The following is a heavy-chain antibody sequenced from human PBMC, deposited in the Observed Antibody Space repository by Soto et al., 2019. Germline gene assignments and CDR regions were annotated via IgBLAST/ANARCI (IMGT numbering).Heavy chain of an antibody. CDR1: GGSISSYY. Sequence: PSETLSLTCTVSGGSISSYYWGWIRQPPGKGLEWIGSIYYSGSTYYNPSLKSRVTISVDTSKNQFSLKLSSVTAADTAVYYCARVRSSSWYGIDYWGQGTLVTVSS. CDR2: IYYSGST. D-gene: IGHD6-13*01. V-gene: IGHV4-39*01. CDR3: ARVRSSSWYGIDY. J-gene: IGHJ4*02.